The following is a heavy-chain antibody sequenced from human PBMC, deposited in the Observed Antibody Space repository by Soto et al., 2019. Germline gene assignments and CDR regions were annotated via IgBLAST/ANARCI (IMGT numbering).Heavy chain of an antibody. V-gene: IGHV4-61*01. CDR1: GGSVSSGSYY. CDR3: ARDPHYYGSGSYYDY. Sequence: PSETLSLTCTVSGGSVSSGSYYWSWIRQPPGKGLEWIGYIYYSGSTNYNPSLKSRVTISVDTSKNQFSLKLSSVTAADTAVYYCARDPHYYGSGSYYDYWGQGTLVTVSS. D-gene: IGHD3-10*01. J-gene: IGHJ4*02. CDR2: IYYSGST.